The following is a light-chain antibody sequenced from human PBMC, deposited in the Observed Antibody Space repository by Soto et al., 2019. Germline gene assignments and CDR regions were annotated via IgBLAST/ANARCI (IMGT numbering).Light chain of an antibody. CDR1: QTISGW. V-gene: IGKV1-5*01. CDR2: DAS. Sequence: DIPMTQSPSTLSASVGDGVTITCRASQTISGWLAWYQQRPGKAPKLLISDASSLRSGVPSRFSGSGSGTEFTLTIISLQPDDFGSYYCQQYKSYPWTFGHGTTVEV. J-gene: IGKJ1*01. CDR3: QQYKSYPWT.